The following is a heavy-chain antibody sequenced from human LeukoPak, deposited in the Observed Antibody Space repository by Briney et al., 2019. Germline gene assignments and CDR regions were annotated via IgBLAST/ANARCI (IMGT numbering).Heavy chain of an antibody. CDR2: IIPIFGTI. V-gene: IGHV1-69*05. D-gene: IGHD3-10*01. Sequence: SVKFSCKASGGTFSSYAISWVRQAPGQGLEWMGGIIPIFGTINYAQKFQGRVTITTDESTSTAYMELRSLRSDDTAVYYCASVEFGEPLFSWGQGTLVTVSS. CDR1: GGTFSSYA. J-gene: IGHJ5*02. CDR3: ASVEFGEPLFS.